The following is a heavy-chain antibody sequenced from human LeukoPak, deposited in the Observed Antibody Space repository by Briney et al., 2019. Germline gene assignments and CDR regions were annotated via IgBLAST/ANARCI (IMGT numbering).Heavy chain of an antibody. CDR1: GFTFSTYA. D-gene: IGHD6-13*01. CDR3: AKEEYISSWYPSDY. V-gene: IGHV3-23*01. Sequence: PGGSLRLSCAASGFTFSTYAMSWVRQARGKGLEWVSGIENTGDGTYYRQSVKGRFTISRDNSKNTLYLQMNSLRAEDTAVYYCAKEEYISSWYPSDYWGQGTLVTVSP. CDR2: IENTGDGT. J-gene: IGHJ4*02.